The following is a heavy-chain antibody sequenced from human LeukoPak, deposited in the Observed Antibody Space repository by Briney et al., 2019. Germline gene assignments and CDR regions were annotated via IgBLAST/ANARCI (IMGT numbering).Heavy chain of an antibody. CDR3: ARGGALGYCTSSSCYGWFDP. Sequence: SVKVSCKGSGGTFSSYAISWVRQPRGQGLEWMGRIIPIFGIGNYAQKFQGRVTITADKSTSTAYMELSGLRSEDTAVYYCARGGALGYCTSSSCYGWFDPWGQGTLVTVSS. CDR1: GGTFSSYA. D-gene: IGHD2-2*01. CDR2: IIPIFGIG. V-gene: IGHV1-69*04. J-gene: IGHJ5*02.